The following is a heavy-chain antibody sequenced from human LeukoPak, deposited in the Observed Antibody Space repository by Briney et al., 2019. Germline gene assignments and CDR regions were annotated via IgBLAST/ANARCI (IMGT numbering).Heavy chain of an antibody. CDR3: TKGGYSNSWYGDY. CDR2: ISYDGTNS. J-gene: IGHJ4*02. D-gene: IGHD6-13*01. CDR1: GFTFRSYE. Sequence: QPGGSLRLSCAASGFTFRSYEMNWVRQAPGQGLEWVAGISYDGTNSYYADSVKGRFTISRDNSKSTLYLQINNLRPEDTAVYYCTKGGYSNSWYGDYWGQGTLGTVSS. V-gene: IGHV3-30*18.